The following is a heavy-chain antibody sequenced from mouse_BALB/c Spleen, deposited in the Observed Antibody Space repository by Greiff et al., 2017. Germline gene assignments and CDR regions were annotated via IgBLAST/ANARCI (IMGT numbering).Heavy chain of an antibody. CDR3: ARKLMDY. J-gene: IGHJ4*01. V-gene: IGHV5-9-4*01. Sequence: EVKLVESGGGLVKPGGSLKLSCAASGFTFSSYAMSWVRQSPEKRLVWVAEISSGGSYTYYPDTVTGRFTISRDNAKNTLYLEMNSLRSEDTAMYYCARKLMDYWGQGTSVTVSS. CDR2: ISSGGSYT. CDR1: GFTFSSYA.